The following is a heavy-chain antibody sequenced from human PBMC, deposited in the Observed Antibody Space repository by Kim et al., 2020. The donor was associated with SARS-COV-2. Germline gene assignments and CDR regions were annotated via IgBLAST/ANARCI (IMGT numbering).Heavy chain of an antibody. CDR1: GGSISPYY. CDR3: AWAAYGDHPFDF. CDR2: IYYTGST. J-gene: IGHJ4*02. D-gene: IGHD4-17*01. Sequence: SETLSLTCNVSGGSISPYYWSWVRQPPGKGLEWIGYIYYTGSTNYNPSLKSRVTISVDTSKKQFSLKLRSMTAADTAVYYCAWAAYGDHPFDFWGQGTLVTVSS. V-gene: IGHV4-59*01.